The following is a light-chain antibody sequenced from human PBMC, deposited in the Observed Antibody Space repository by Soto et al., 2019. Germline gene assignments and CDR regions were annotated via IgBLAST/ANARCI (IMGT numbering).Light chain of an antibody. CDR3: QQPPTWPHS. J-gene: IGKJ1*01. V-gene: IGKV3-15*01. CDR1: QSIGSN. CDR2: GAF. Sequence: EIVMTQSPATLSVSPGERATLSCRASQSIGSNLAWYQQKPGQAPRRLIYGAFTRATGIPARFSGSGSGTEFTLTISSLQSEDFAVYYCQQPPTWPHSLGQGTKVEIK.